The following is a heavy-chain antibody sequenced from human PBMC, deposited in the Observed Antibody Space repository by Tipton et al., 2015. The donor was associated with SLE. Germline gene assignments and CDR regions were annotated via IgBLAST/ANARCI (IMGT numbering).Heavy chain of an antibody. D-gene: IGHD3-10*02. CDR1: GGSFSAYF. Sequence: TLSLTCAVYGGSFSAYFWSWIRQSPGQGLEWIGYIYYSGSTNYNPSLKSRVTISVDTSKNQFSLKLSSVTAADTAVYYCARDPVLGVYDYWGQGTLVIVSS. CDR2: IYYSGST. V-gene: IGHV4-34*11. J-gene: IGHJ4*02. CDR3: ARDPVLGVYDY.